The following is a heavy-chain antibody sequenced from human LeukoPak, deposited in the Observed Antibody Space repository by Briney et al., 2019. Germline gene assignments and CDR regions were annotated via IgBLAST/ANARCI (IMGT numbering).Heavy chain of an antibody. CDR2: INHSGST. J-gene: IGHJ4*02. CDR1: GGSFSGYY. Sequence: SETLSLTCAVYGGSFSGYYWSWIRQPPGKGLEWIGEINHSGSTNYNPSLKSRVTISVDTSKNQFSLKLSSVIAADTAVYYCARLSGSGYYLLVDYWGQGTLVTVSS. D-gene: IGHD3-3*01. CDR3: ARLSGSGYYLLVDY. V-gene: IGHV4-34*01.